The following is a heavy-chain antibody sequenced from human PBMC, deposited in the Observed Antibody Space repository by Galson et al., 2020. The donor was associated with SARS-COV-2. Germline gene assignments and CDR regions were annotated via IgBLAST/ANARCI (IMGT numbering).Heavy chain of an antibody. D-gene: IGHD4-17*01. J-gene: IGHJ5*01. CDR3: AMVGDGDSGAWREFDS. V-gene: IGHV3-7*04. CDR2: LKKDGSDI. Sequence: GGSLRLSCVASGFAFRSYWMRWVRQAPGKGLEWVANLKKDGSDIQYVDSVKGRFTISRDNAKNSLYLQMNRLRAEDTACYFCAMVGDGDSGAWREFDSCG. CDR1: GFAFRSYW.